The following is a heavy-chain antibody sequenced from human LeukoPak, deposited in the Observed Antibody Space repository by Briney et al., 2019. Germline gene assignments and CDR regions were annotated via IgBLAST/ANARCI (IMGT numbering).Heavy chain of an antibody. Sequence: PGGSLRLSCAASGFTFSSYSMNWVRQAPGKGLDWVSAISGSGGSTYYADSVKGRFTISRDNSKNTLYLQMNSLRAEDTAVYYCAKLGYQLLFNWFDPWGQGTLVTVSS. V-gene: IGHV3-23*01. J-gene: IGHJ5*02. CDR3: AKLGYQLLFNWFDP. CDR1: GFTFSSYS. D-gene: IGHD2-2*01. CDR2: ISGSGGST.